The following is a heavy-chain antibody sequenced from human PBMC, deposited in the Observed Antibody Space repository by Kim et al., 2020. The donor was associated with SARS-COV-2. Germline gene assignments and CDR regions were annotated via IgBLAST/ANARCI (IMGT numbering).Heavy chain of an antibody. D-gene: IGHD3-10*01. CDR2: INPNSGGT. V-gene: IGHV1-2*02. J-gene: IGHJ5*02. CDR1: GYTFTGYY. CDR3: ASGGLWFGELFSGRGAFSPGDWFDP. Sequence: ASVKVSCKASGYTFTGYYMHWVRQAPGQGLEWMGWINPNSGGTNYAQKFQGRVTMTRDTSISTAYMELSRLRSDDTAVYYCASGGLWFGELFSGRGAFSPGDWFDPWGQGTLVTVSS.